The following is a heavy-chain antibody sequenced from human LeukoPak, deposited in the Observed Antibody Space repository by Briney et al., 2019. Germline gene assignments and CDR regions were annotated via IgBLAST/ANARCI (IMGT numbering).Heavy chain of an antibody. Sequence: GASVKVSCKASGYTFTSYGISWVRQAPGQGLEWMGWISAYNGNTNYAQKLQGRVTMTTDTSTSTAYMELRSLRSDDTAVYYCARVVPLWFGELIDGYYFDYWGQGTLVTVSS. CDR3: ARVVPLWFGELIDGYYFDY. J-gene: IGHJ4*02. CDR2: ISAYNGNT. V-gene: IGHV1-18*01. CDR1: GYTFTSYG. D-gene: IGHD3-10*01.